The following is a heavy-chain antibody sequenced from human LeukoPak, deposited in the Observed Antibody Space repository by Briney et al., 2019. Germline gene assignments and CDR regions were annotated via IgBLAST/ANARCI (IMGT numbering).Heavy chain of an antibody. CDR1: GFTFSSYS. D-gene: IGHD3-22*01. V-gene: IGHV3-21*01. CDR2: ISSSSSYI. Sequence: GGSLRLSCAASGFTFSSYSMNWVRQAPGKGLEWVSSISSSSSYIYYADSVKGRFTISRDNAKNSLYLQMNSLRAEDTAVYYCARDTPSSDSSGYYYPEYFQHWGQGTLVTVSS. CDR3: ARDTPSSDSSGYYYPEYFQH. J-gene: IGHJ1*01.